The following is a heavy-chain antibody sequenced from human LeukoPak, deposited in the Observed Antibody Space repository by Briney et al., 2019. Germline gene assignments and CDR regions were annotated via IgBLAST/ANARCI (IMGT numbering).Heavy chain of an antibody. V-gene: IGHV7-4-1*02. D-gene: IGHD3-16*01. Sequence: GASVKVSCKASGYTFTSYAMNWVRQAPGQGLEWMGWINTNTGNPTYAQGFTGRFVFSLDTSVSTAYLQISSLKAEDTAVYYCCFEGDRDTPRGLAFDIWGQGTMVTVSS. CDR1: GYTFTSYA. CDR3: CFEGDRDTPRGLAFDI. CDR2: INTNTGNP. J-gene: IGHJ3*02.